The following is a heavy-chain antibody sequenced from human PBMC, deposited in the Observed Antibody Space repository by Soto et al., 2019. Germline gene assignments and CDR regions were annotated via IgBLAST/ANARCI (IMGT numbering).Heavy chain of an antibody. CDR3: ARQSQWLAPLYFDY. Sequence: SETLSLTCTVSGGSISSSSYYWGWLRQPPGKGLEWIGSIYYSGSTYYNPSLKSRVTISVDTSKNQFSLKLSSVTAADTAVYYCARQSQWLAPLYFDYWRQGTLVTVYS. CDR2: IYYSGST. D-gene: IGHD6-19*01. CDR1: GGSISSSSYY. V-gene: IGHV4-39*01. J-gene: IGHJ4*02.